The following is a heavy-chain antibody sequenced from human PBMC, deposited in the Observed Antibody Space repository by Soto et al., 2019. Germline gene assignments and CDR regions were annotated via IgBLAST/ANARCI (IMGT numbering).Heavy chain of an antibody. CDR2: INHSGST. V-gene: IGHV4-34*01. CDR3: ARGLYSSGWYPRSQAFDY. J-gene: IGHJ4*02. CDR1: GGSFSGYY. D-gene: IGHD6-19*01. Sequence: PSETLSLTCAVYGGSFSGYYWSWIRQPPGKGLEWIGEINHSGSTNYNPSLKSRVTISVDTSKNHFSLKLSSVTAADTAVYYRARGLYSSGWYPRSQAFDYWGQGTLVTVSS.